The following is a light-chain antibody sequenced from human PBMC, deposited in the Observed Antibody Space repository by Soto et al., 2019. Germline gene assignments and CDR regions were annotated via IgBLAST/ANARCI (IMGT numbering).Light chain of an antibody. Sequence: EIVLTQSPGTLSLSPGESATLSCRASQSVNSYYLAWYQQKPGQAPRLLLYGASNRATGIPDKFSGSGSGTDFTLTISRLEPEDFAVYYWQQYGSSFGGGTKVEIK. CDR3: QQYGSS. CDR2: GAS. J-gene: IGKJ4*01. CDR1: QSVNSYY. V-gene: IGKV3-20*01.